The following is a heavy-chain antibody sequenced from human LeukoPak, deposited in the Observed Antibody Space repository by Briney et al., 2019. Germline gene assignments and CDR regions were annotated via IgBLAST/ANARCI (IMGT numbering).Heavy chain of an antibody. CDR1: GFTFSSYA. V-gene: IGHV3-23*01. Sequence: GGSLRLSCAASGFTFSSYAMSWVRQAPGKGLEWVSAISGSGGSTYYADSVKGRFTISRDNSKNTLYLQMNSRRAEDTAVYYCAKDQSGWYQSSHYFDYWGQGTLVTVSS. CDR3: AKDQSGWYQSSHYFDY. CDR2: ISGSGGST. J-gene: IGHJ4*02. D-gene: IGHD6-19*01.